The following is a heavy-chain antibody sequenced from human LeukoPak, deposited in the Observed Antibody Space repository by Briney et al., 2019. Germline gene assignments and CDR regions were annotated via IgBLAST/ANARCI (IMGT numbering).Heavy chain of an antibody. Sequence: AGGSLRLSCAAYGFTFSSYAMSWVRQAPGKGLEWVSAISGSGGSTYYADSVKGRFTISRDNSKNTLYLQMNSLRAEDTAVYYCAMGANYYYYMDVWGKGTTVTVSS. D-gene: IGHD1-26*01. CDR2: ISGSGGST. CDR1: GFTFSSYA. J-gene: IGHJ6*03. CDR3: AMGANYYYYMDV. V-gene: IGHV3-23*01.